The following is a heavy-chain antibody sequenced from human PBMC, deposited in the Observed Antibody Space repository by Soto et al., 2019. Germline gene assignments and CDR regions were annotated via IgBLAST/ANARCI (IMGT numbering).Heavy chain of an antibody. D-gene: IGHD3-3*01. CDR3: ARESRFLEWLSLNWFDP. CDR1: GFTFSSYS. Sequence: GGSLRLSCVASGFTFSSYSMNRVRQAPGKGLEWVSYISSSSSTIYYADSVKGRFTISRDNAKNSLYLQMNSLRDEDTAVYYCARESRFLEWLSLNWFDPWGQGTLVTVSP. J-gene: IGHJ5*02. CDR2: ISSSSSTI. V-gene: IGHV3-48*02.